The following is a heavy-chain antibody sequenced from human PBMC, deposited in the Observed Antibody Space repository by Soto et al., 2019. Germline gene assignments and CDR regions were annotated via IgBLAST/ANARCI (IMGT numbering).Heavy chain of an antibody. D-gene: IGHD5-12*01. Sequence: GASVKVSCKASGYTFTGYYMHWVRQAPGQGLEWMGWINPNSGGTNYAQKFQGWVTMTRETSISTAYMELSRLRSDDTAVYYCARDTDSSSIVATMNYGMDVWGQGTTVTVSS. CDR2: INPNSGGT. J-gene: IGHJ6*02. V-gene: IGHV1-2*04. CDR3: ARDTDSSSIVATMNYGMDV. CDR1: GYTFTGYY.